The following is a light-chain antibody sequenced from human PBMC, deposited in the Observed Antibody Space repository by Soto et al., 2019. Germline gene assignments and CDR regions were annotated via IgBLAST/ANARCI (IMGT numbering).Light chain of an antibody. CDR1: SSDVGAYNY. J-gene: IGLJ3*02. V-gene: IGLV2-14*01. Sequence: SVLTQPASVSGSPGQSITISCTGTSSDVGAYNYVSWYQQRPGKAPKLVISEVSNRPSGVSNRFSGSKSGNTASLTISGLQAEDEANYYCCSYTDINTRVFGGGTKLTVL. CDR2: EVS. CDR3: CSYTDINTRV.